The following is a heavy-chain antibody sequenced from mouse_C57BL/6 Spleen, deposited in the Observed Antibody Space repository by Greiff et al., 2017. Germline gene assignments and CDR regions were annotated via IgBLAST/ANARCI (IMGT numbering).Heavy chain of an antibody. V-gene: IGHV5-16*01. Sequence: EVMLVESEGGLVQPGSSMKLSCTASGFTFSDYYMAWVRQVPEKGLEWVANINYDGSSTYYLDSLKSRFIISRDNAKNILYLQMSSLKSEDTATYYCARGPSGVAGLDYWGQGTTLTVSS. CDR2: INYDGSST. CDR3: ARGPSGVAGLDY. J-gene: IGHJ2*01. D-gene: IGHD1-1*02. CDR1: GFTFSDYY.